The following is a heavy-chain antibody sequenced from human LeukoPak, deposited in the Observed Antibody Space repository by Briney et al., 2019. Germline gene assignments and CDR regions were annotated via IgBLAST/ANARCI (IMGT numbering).Heavy chain of an antibody. J-gene: IGHJ4*02. CDR1: GYSISNGYY. CDR2: IYHSGRT. V-gene: IGHV4-38-2*02. D-gene: IGHD3-3*01. Sequence: SETLSLTCTVSGYSISNGYYWGWMRQPPGKGLEWIGSIYHSGRTHYNPSLKSRVIISVDTSKNYFSLKLSSVTAADTAMYYGARDETYSYVWSGSAGGGKGNYLDYWGQGILVTVSS. CDR3: ARDETYSYVWSGSAGGGKGNYLDY.